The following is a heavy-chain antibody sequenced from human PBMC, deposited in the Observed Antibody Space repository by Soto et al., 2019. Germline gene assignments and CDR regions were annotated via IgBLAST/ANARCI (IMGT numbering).Heavy chain of an antibody. D-gene: IGHD2-15*01. CDR1: GYTFTNYA. CDR3: ARDRTVVVVAATWVYGY. J-gene: IGHJ4*02. V-gene: IGHV1-3*01. CDR2: INAGNGNR. Sequence: ASVKVSCKASGYTFTNYAMHWVRQAPGQRLEWMGWINAGNGNRKYSQKFQGRVTITRDTSASTAYMELSSLRSEDTAVYYCARDRTVVVVAATWVYGYWGQGTLVTVSS.